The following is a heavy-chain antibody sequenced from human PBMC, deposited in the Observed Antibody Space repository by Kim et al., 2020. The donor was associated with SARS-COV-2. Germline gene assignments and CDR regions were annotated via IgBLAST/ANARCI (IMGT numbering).Heavy chain of an antibody. Sequence: RPSLKSRLTISLDTFKNQFSLNLYSVTAADTAVYYCARRGAVAGNPVFDYWGHGTLVPVSS. J-gene: IGHJ4*01. V-gene: IGHV4-39*01. CDR3: ARRGAVAGNPVFDY. D-gene: IGHD6-19*01.